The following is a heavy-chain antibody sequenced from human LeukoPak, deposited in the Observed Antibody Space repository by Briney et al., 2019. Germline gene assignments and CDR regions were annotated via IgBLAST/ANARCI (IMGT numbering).Heavy chain of an antibody. CDR3: ARPGSASGYWVH. CDR1: GCSVSNNY. Sequence: GGSLRLSCAASGCSVSNNYLSWVRQPPGKGLEWVSVIHSGGRTKYADSVRDRFTISRDTAKNTVYLQMNSLRVDDTAAYYCARPGSASGYWVHWGQGTLVVVSS. J-gene: IGHJ4*02. CDR2: IHSGGRT. D-gene: IGHD3-3*01. V-gene: IGHV3-66*01.